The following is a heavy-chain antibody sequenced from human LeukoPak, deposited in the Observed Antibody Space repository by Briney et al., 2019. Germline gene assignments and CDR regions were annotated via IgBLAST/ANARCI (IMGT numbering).Heavy chain of an antibody. CDR2: ISSSGSTI. Sequence: GGSLRLSCAASGFTFSDYYMSWIRQAPGKGLEWVSYISSSGSTIYYADSVKGRFTISRDNAKNSLYLQMNSLRAEDTAVYYCARDFSSWYYYDSSGYYYFDYWGQGTLVTVSS. J-gene: IGHJ4*02. CDR1: GFTFSDYY. D-gene: IGHD3-22*01. CDR3: ARDFSSWYYYDSSGYYYFDY. V-gene: IGHV3-11*01.